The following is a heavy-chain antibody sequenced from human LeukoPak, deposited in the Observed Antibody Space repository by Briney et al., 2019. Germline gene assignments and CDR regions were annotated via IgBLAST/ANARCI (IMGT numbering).Heavy chain of an antibody. V-gene: IGHV4-30-4*01. D-gene: IGHD3-10*01. CDR1: GGSISSGDYY. CDR2: IYYSGST. CDR3: ARDQSITMVRGVITFWFDP. J-gene: IGHJ5*02. Sequence: SETLSLTCTVSGGSISSGDYYWSWIRQPPGKGLEWIGYIYYSGSTYYNPSLKSRVTISVDTSKNQFSLKLSSVTAADTAVYYCARDQSITMVRGVITFWFDPWGQGTLVTVSS.